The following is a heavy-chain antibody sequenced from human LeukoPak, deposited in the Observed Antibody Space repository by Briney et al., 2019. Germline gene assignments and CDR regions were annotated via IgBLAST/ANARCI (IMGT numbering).Heavy chain of an antibody. J-gene: IGHJ3*02. V-gene: IGHV1-18*04. CDR1: GYTFTSYG. CDR3: ARANWNDVPDAFDI. CDR2: ISAYNGNT. Sequence: ASVKVSCKASGYTFTSYGISWVRQAPGQGLEWMGWISAYNGNTNYAQKLQGRVTMTTDTSTSTAYMELRSLRSDDTAVYYCARANWNDVPDAFDIWGQGTTVTVSS. D-gene: IGHD1-1*01.